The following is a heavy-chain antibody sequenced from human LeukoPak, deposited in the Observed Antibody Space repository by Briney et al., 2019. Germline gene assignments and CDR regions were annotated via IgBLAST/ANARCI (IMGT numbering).Heavy chain of an antibody. CDR1: GFTFSSYG. V-gene: IGHV3-33*01. J-gene: IGHJ3*02. CDR2: IWYDGSNK. Sequence: PGGSLRLSCAASGFTFSSYGMHWVRQAPGKGLEWVAVIWYDGSNKYYADSVKGRFTISRDNSKNTLYLQMNSLRAEDTAVYYCARGREYCRSTSCRDAFDIWGLGTMVTVSS. D-gene: IGHD2-2*01. CDR3: ARGREYCRSTSCRDAFDI.